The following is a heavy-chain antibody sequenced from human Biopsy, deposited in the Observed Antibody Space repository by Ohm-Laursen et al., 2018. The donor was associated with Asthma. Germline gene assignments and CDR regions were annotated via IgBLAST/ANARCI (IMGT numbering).Heavy chain of an antibody. V-gene: IGHV1-69*01. CDR3: ARKAGSCISRTCYSLDF. CDR2: INSVFGTT. J-gene: IGHJ4*02. CDR1: GGTFNTYV. Sequence: SSVKASCKSLGGTFNTYVIGWVRQAPGQGLEWMGGINSVFGTTTYPQKLQDRVTITADDSTSTVYMELSSLRSEDTAVYYCARKAGSCISRTCYSLDFWGQGTLVTVSS. D-gene: IGHD2-2*01.